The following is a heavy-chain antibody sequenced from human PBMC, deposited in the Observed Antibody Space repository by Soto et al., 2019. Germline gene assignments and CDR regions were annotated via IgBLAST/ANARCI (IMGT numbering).Heavy chain of an antibody. V-gene: IGHV4-61*01. CDR3: ARGHLRWLFDY. CDR2: IYYSGST. D-gene: IGHD4-17*01. Sequence: SATLSLTCTVSGGSVSSGRYYWSWIRQPPGKGLELIGYIYYSGSTNYNPSLKSRVTISVDTSKNQFSLKLSSVTAADTAVYYCARGHLRWLFDYWGQGTLVTVSS. CDR1: GGSVSSGRYY. J-gene: IGHJ4*02.